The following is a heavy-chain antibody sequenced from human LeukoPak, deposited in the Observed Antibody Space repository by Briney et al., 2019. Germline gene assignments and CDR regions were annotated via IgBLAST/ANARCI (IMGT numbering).Heavy chain of an antibody. CDR1: GITLSNYG. CDR3: AKRGVVIRVILVGFHKEANYFDS. CDR2: ISDSGGRT. Sequence: GGSLRLSCAVSGITLSNYGMSWVRQAPGKGLEWVAGISDSGGRTNYADSVKGRFIISRDNPKNTLYLQMNSLRAEDTAVYFCAKRGVVIRVILVGFHKEANYFDSWGQGALVTVSS. D-gene: IGHD3-22*01. V-gene: IGHV3-23*01. J-gene: IGHJ4*02.